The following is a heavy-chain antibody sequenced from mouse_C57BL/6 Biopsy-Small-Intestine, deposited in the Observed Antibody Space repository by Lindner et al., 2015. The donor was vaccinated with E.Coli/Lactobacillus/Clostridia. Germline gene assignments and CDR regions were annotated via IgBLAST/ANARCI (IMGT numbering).Heavy chain of an antibody. CDR2: INPNSGYT. CDR3: ARSGDYSYYFDF. Sequence: VQLQESGAELARPGASVKMSCKASGYMFTSYTMHWVKQRPGQGLEWIGYINPNSGYTKYNQKFKDKATLTADKSSSTAYIQLSSLTSEDSAVYFCARSGDYSYYFDFWGQGTTLTVSS. J-gene: IGHJ2*01. D-gene: IGHD1-1*01. V-gene: IGHV1-4*01. CDR1: GYMFTSYT.